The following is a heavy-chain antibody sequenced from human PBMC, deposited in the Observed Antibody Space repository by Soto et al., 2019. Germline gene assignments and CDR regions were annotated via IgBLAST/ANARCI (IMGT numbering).Heavy chain of an antibody. CDR3: VRDYLGEGVPFDY. J-gene: IGHJ4*02. Sequence: PSQTLSLTCAISGDTVSSNSAAWNWIRQSPSRGLEWLGRTFYRSKWHNEYALSVESRIIVNPDTSKNQFSLQLSSVTPEDTAVYYCVRDYLGEGVPFDYWGEGTLVTVSS. V-gene: IGHV6-1*01. D-gene: IGHD3-10*01. CDR1: GDTVSSNSAA. CDR2: TFYRSKWHN.